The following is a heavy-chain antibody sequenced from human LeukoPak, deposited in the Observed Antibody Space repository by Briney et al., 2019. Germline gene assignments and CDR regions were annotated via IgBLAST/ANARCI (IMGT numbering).Heavy chain of an antibody. D-gene: IGHD6-13*01. J-gene: IGHJ4*02. V-gene: IGHV3-23*01. CDR2: ISGSGGST. CDR1: GFTFSSYA. Sequence: SGGSLRLSCAASGFTFSSYAMSWVRQAPGKGLEWVSAISGSGGSTYYADSAKGRFTISRDNSKNTLYLQMNSLRAEDTAVYYCAKDRGSSWYNDLARYFDYWGQGTLVTVSS. CDR3: AKDRGSSWYNDLARYFDY.